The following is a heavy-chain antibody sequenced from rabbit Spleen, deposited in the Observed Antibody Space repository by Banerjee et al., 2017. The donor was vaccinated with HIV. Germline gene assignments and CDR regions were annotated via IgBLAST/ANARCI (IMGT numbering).Heavy chain of an antibody. J-gene: IGHJ6*01. D-gene: IGHD8-1*01. V-gene: IGHV1S45*01. CDR3: ARDAGTSFSTYGMDL. Sequence: QEQLVESGGDLVKPGASLTLTCTASGFSFSSNWICWVRQAPGKGLEWIACIDTNDGDTDYANWPKGRFTISTTSSTTLTLQMASLTAADTATYFCARDAGTSFSTYGMDLWGPGTLVTVS. CDR1: GFSFSSNW. CDR2: IDTNDGDT.